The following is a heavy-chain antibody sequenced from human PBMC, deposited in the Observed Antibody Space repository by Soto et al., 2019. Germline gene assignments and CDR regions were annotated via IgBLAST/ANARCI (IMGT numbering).Heavy chain of an antibody. CDR3: AKDLDYYGSGAFDI. CDR1: GFTFDDYA. D-gene: IGHD3-10*01. V-gene: IGHV3-9*01. J-gene: IGHJ3*02. Sequence: EVQLVESGGGLVQPGRSLRLSCAASGFTFDDYAMHWVRQAPGKGLEWVSGISWNGGSIGYADSVKGRFTISRDNAKNSLYLQMNSLRAEDTALYYCAKDLDYYGSGAFDIWGQGTMVTVSS. CDR2: ISWNGGSI.